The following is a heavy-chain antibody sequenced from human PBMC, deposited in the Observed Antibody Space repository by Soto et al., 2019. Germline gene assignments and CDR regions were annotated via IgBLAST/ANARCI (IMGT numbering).Heavy chain of an antibody. V-gene: IGHV1-24*01. D-gene: IGHD2-2*01. CDR3: ATVYCSSTSCYLYY. CDR1: GYTLTELS. CDR2: FDPEDGET. J-gene: IGHJ4*02. Sequence: ASVKVSCTVSGYTLTELSTHWVRQAPGKGLEWMGGFDPEDGETIYAQKFQGRVTMTEDTSTDTAYMELSSLRSEDTAVYYCATVYCSSTSCYLYYWGQGTLVTVSS.